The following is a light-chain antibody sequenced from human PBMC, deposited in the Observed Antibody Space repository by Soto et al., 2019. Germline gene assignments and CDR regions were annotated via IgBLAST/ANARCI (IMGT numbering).Light chain of an antibody. CDR3: SSYAGGNPDVV. CDR2: EVN. V-gene: IGLV2-8*01. Sequence: QSALTQPPSAFGSPGQSVTISCTGTSSDVGGYVYVSWYQQYPGKAPKLMIYEVNKRPSGVPDRFSGSKSGNTASLTVSGLQAEDEADYYCSSYAGGNPDVVFGGGTKLTVL. J-gene: IGLJ2*01. CDR1: SSDVGGYVY.